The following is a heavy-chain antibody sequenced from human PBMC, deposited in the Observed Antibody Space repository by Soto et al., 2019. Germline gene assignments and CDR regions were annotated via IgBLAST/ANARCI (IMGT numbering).Heavy chain of an antibody. Sequence: GASVKVSCKASGYTFTSYDINWVRQATGQGLEWMGWMNPNSGNTGYAQKFQGRVTMTRNTSISTAYMELSSLRSEDTAVYYCASGSTVTTGDYYYYYYMDVWGKGTTVTVSS. D-gene: IGHD4-17*01. J-gene: IGHJ6*03. CDR2: MNPNSGNT. CDR1: GYTFTSYD. CDR3: ASGSTVTTGDYYYYYYMDV. V-gene: IGHV1-8*01.